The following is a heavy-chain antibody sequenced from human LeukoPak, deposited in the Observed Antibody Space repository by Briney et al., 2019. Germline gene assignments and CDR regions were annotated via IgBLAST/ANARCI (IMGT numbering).Heavy chain of an antibody. D-gene: IGHD2-15*01. V-gene: IGHV4-39*07. Sequence: SETLSLTCTVSGGSISSSSYYWGWIRQPPGKGLEWIGSTYYSGSTYYNPSLKSRVTISVDTFKNQFSLKLSSVTAADTAVYYCARASGGSYLNWFDPWGQGTLVTVSS. J-gene: IGHJ5*02. CDR3: ARASGGSYLNWFDP. CDR2: TYYSGST. CDR1: GGSISSSSYY.